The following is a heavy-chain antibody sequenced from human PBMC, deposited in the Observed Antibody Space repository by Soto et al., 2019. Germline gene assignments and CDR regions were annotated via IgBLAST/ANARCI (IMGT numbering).Heavy chain of an antibody. Sequence: EVQLLESGGDLVQPGGSLRLSCAASGFTFSTYAMRWVRQAPGKGLEWVSSITGSGDRTYYADSVKGRFTIYRDNSQSTLHLQMNSLRAEDTAVYYCARMYSSSCDYWGQGTLVTVSS. CDR1: GFTFSTYA. CDR3: ARMYSSSCDY. J-gene: IGHJ4*02. D-gene: IGHD6-13*01. CDR2: ITGSGDRT. V-gene: IGHV3-23*01.